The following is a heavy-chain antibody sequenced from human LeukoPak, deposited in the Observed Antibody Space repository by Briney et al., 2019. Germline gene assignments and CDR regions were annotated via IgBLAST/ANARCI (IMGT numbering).Heavy chain of an antibody. CDR3: ARAQQWLVRDYYGMDV. V-gene: IGHV4-4*02. CDR1: GGSITSTNY. CDR2: VNLQGST. D-gene: IGHD6-19*01. J-gene: IGHJ6*02. Sequence: PSETLSLTCGVSGGSITSTNYWTWVRQPPGKGLEWIGEVNLQGSTNYNPSLMGRVAISVDMSENHISLQLTSVTAADTAVYYCARAQQWLVRDYYGMDVWGQGTTVTVSS.